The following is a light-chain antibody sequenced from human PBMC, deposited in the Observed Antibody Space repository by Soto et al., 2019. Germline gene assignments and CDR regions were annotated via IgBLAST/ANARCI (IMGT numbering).Light chain of an antibody. J-gene: IGKJ5*01. CDR2: DAS. CDR1: QSVNTRH. CDR3: QQYGSSPPNT. Sequence: EIVLTQSPGTLSLSPGERATLSRRASQSVNTRHLAWYQQKPGQAPRLLISDASSRATGIPDRFSGSGSGTDFTLTISRLEPEDFAVYYCQQYGSSPPNTFGQGTRLEIK. V-gene: IGKV3-20*01.